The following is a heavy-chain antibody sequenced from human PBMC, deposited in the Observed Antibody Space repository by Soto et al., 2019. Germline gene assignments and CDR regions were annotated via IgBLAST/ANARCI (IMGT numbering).Heavy chain of an antibody. D-gene: IGHD6-19*01. V-gene: IGHV3-30*18. J-gene: IGHJ6*02. CDR3: TQIMAVGFPGFYGLDV. Sequence: QVQLVESGGGVVQPGRSLRLSCAASGFTFSIFGMHWVRQAPGKGLEWVAVISYDGSRTYYRDSVKGRFTISRDSSKITLYLQTNRLRPEHTAVYYCTQIMAVGFPGFYGLDVWGQGTTVTVPS. CDR1: GFTFSIFG. CDR2: ISYDGSRT.